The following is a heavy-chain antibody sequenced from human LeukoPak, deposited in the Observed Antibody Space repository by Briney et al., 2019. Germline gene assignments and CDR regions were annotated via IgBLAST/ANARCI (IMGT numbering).Heavy chain of an antibody. Sequence: GASVKVSCKASGYTFTNYGISWVRQAPGQGLEWMGWINTYNGNTNYSQKLQGRVTMTTDTSTSTAYMELRSLRSDDTAVYYCARLPSSGWYRDYYYYMDVWGKGTTVTVSS. CDR1: GYTFTNYG. CDR3: ARLPSSGWYRDYYYYMDV. J-gene: IGHJ6*03. CDR2: INTYNGNT. D-gene: IGHD6-19*01. V-gene: IGHV1-18*01.